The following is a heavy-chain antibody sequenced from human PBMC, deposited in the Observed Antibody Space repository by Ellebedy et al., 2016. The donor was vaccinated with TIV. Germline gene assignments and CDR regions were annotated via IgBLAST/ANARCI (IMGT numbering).Heavy chain of an antibody. V-gene: IGHV1-46*02. CDR1: GYTFNSYY. CDR2: INPNGYTT. Sequence: ASVKVSCKASGYTFNSYYIHWVRQAPGQGLEWMGIINPNGYTTSYPQKFQGRLTMTWDTSTTTTYMELSSLRSEDTAVYYCARDLSLVRGVIGGFDYWGQGTLVTVSS. D-gene: IGHD3-10*01. J-gene: IGHJ4*02. CDR3: ARDLSLVRGVIGGFDY.